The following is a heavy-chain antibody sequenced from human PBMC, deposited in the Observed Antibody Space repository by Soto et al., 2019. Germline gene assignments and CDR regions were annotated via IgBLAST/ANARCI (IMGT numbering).Heavy chain of an antibody. D-gene: IGHD6-13*01. CDR2: IYYSGST. CDR3: ARGYYTSWYWFDR. CDR1: GGSVSTGVHY. V-gene: IGHV4-61*08. Sequence: QVQLQESGPGLVKPSETLSLTCTVSVSGGSVSTGVHYWSWIRQPPGKGLEWMGYIYYSGSTNYSPSLNSRVTISVDTSKNQCSLKLTSVTAADTAVYYCARGYYTSWYWFDRWGRGTLVTVSS. J-gene: IGHJ2*01.